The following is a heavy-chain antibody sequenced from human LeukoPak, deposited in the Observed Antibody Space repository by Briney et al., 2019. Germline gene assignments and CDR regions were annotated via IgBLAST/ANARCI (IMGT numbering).Heavy chain of an antibody. CDR2: IYYSGSI. Sequence: PSDTLSLTCAVCGYSISSSNYWAWIRQPPGKGLEWNGHIYYSGSIYYNPSLKSRVTMSVDTSKNQFSLKLSSVTAVDTAVYYCARKATTGPTKAAFDIWGQGTMVTVSS. CDR3: ARKATTGPTKAAFDI. V-gene: IGHV4-28*05. CDR1: GYSISSSNY. J-gene: IGHJ3*02. D-gene: IGHD4-17*01.